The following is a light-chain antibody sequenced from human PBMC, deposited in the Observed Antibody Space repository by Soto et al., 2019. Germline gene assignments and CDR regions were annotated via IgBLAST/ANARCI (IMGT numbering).Light chain of an antibody. J-gene: IGLJ3*02. CDR2: SNN. V-gene: IGLV1-44*01. Sequence: QSMLTQPPSASGTPGQRVTISCSGSSSNIGSNTVNWYQQLPGTAPKLLIYSNNQRPSGVPDRFSGSKSGTSASLAISGLQSEDEADYYCAAWDDSLNAWVFGGGTKVTVL. CDR3: AAWDDSLNAWV. CDR1: SSNIGSNT.